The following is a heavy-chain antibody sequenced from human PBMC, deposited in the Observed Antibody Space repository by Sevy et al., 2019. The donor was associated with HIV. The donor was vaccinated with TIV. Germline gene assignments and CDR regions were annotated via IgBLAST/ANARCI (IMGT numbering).Heavy chain of an antibody. D-gene: IGHD3-22*01. CDR3: TTDVPSQYYYDNSGYYFDY. V-gene: IGHV3-15*07. CDR2: IKSKTDGGTT. Sequence: GGSLRLSCAASGFTFSNAWMNWVRQAPGKGLEWVGRIKSKTDGGTTEYAAPVKGRFTMSKEDSKNTLYLQMNSLKIEDTAVYYCTTDVPSQYYYDNSGYYFDYWGQGTLVTVSS. CDR1: GFTFSNAW. J-gene: IGHJ4*02.